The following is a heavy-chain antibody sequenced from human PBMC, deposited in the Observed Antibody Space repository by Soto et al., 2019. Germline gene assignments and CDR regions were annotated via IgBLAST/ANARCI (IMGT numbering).Heavy chain of an antibody. CDR2: INSDGSST. J-gene: IGHJ6*02. CDR1: GFTFSSYW. Sequence: EVQLVESGGGLVQPGGSLRLSCAASGFTFSSYWMHWVRQAPGKGLVWVSRINSDGSSTSYADSVKGRFTISRDGAKNXLYLEMSSLGAGDTAVYYCARGGVPAAVYYYGMDVWGQGTTVTVSS. V-gene: IGHV3-74*01. CDR3: ARGGVPAAVYYYGMDV. D-gene: IGHD2-2*01.